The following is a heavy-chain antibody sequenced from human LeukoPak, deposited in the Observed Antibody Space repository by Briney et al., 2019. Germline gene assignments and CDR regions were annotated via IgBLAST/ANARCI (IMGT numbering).Heavy chain of an antibody. V-gene: IGHV4-34*01. J-gene: IGHJ3*02. CDR2: INHSGST. CDR3: ARVRSSWADDAFDI. Sequence: SSETLSLTCAVYGGSFSGYYWSWIRQPPGKGLEWVGEINHSGSTNYNPSLKSRVTISVDTPKNQFSLKLSSVTAADTAVYYCARVRSSWADDAFDIWGQGTMVTVSS. CDR1: GGSFSGYY. D-gene: IGHD6-6*01.